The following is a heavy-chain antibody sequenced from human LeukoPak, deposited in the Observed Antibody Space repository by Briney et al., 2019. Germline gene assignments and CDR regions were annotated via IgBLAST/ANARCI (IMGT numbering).Heavy chain of an antibody. V-gene: IGHV4-4*07. J-gene: IGHJ4*02. CDR3: ARGSGADYSLYFFDY. CDR1: GASIRSYY. D-gene: IGHD4-11*01. CDR2: IYTSGIT. Sequence: PSETLSLTCTVSGASIRSYYWTWIRQPAGKGLEWIGRIYTSGITKYNASFKSRVTISVDKSKNQFSLKLSSVTAADTAVYYCARGSGADYSLYFFDYWGQGTLVTVSS.